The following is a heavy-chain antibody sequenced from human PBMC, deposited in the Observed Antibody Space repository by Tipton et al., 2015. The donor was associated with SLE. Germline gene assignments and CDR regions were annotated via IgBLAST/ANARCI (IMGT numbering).Heavy chain of an antibody. CDR3: ARGDRTHDAFDI. J-gene: IGHJ3*02. V-gene: IGHV1-46*01. CDR1: GYTFTSYY. Sequence: QSGAEVKKPGASVKVSCKASGYTFTSYYMHWVRQAPGQGLEWMGIINPSGGSTSYAQKFQGRVTITRDTSTSTVYMELSSLRSEATSVYYCARGDRTHDAFDIWGQGTMVTVSS. CDR2: INPSGGST.